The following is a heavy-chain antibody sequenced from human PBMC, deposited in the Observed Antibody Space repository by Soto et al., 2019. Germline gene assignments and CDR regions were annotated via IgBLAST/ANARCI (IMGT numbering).Heavy chain of an antibody. J-gene: IGHJ6*02. CDR3: AKVTFSGDYYYSYGLDV. CDR1: GFTFSAYG. V-gene: IGHV3-30*18. D-gene: IGHD1-26*01. Sequence: GGSLRLSCAASGFTFSAYGMHWVRQAPGKGLEWVAVISYDGSNKYYADSVKGRFTISRDNSKNTLYLQMNSLRAEDTAVYFCAKVTFSGDYYYSYGLDVWGQGTKVTVSS. CDR2: ISYDGSNK.